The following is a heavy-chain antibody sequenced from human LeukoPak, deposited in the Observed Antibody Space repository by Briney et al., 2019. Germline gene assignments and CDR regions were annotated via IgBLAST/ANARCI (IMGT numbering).Heavy chain of an antibody. CDR2: IYTSGST. V-gene: IGHV4-61*02. CDR1: GGSIGSGSYY. CDR3: AGHCSGGSCYPGAGYYMDV. D-gene: IGHD2-15*01. Sequence: SETLSLTCTVSGGSIGSGSYYWSWIRQPAGKGLEWIGRIYTSGSTNYNPSLKSRVTISVDTSKNQFSLKLSSVTAADTAVYYCAGHCSGGSCYPGAGYYMDVWGKGTTVTVSS. J-gene: IGHJ6*03.